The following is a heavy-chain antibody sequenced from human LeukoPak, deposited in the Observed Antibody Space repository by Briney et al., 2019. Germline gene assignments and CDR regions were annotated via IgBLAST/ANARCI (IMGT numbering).Heavy chain of an antibody. Sequence: ASEALSLTCSVSGGSISDYYWTWIRQPPGKGLEWIGAIYDSETTIYNPSLKSRVTISVDMSKNQFSLKLNSVTAADTAVYYCAAAGGNYSPPRSWGQGTLVTVSS. CDR3: AAAGGNYSPPRS. CDR2: IYDSETT. CDR1: GGSISDYY. D-gene: IGHD1-26*01. J-gene: IGHJ5*02. V-gene: IGHV4-59*01.